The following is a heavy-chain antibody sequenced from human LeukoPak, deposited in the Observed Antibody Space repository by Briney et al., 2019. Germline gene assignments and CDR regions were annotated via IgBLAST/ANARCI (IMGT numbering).Heavy chain of an antibody. CDR1: GFTFSSYD. V-gene: IGHV3-23*01. Sequence: PGGSLRLSCAASGFTFSSYDMSWVRQAPGKGLEWVSGISGSGRSTYYADSVKGRFAISRDNSKNMLYVQMNSLRAEDTAVYYCAKEDWKIVVAALAQDYWGQETLVTVSS. CDR2: ISGSGRST. J-gene: IGHJ4*02. CDR3: AKEDWKIVVAALAQDY. D-gene: IGHD2-15*01.